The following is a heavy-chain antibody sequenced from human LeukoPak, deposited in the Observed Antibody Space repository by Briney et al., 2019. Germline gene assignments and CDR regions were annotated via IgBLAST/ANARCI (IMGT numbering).Heavy chain of an antibody. CDR2: ISSSSSYI. V-gene: IGHV3-21*01. J-gene: IGHJ6*03. CDR1: GFTFSSYS. D-gene: IGHD6-13*01. Sequence: PGGSLRLSCAASGFTFSSYSMNWVRQAPGKGLEWVSSISSSSSYIYYADSVKGRFTISRDNAKNSLYLQMNSLRAEDTAVYYCARRIDTPPKAAAGTKAGNYYMDVWGKGTTVTVSS. CDR3: ARRIDTPPKAAAGTKAGNYYMDV.